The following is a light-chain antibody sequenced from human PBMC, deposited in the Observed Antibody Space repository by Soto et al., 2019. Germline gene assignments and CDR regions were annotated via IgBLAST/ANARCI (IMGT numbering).Light chain of an antibody. V-gene: IGKV3-20*01. CDR1: QTVSSN. CDR2: GAS. J-gene: IGKJ1*01. CDR3: QQYASSPGT. Sequence: EVVMTQYTATLSVSPGERATLSCRASQTVSSNLAWYQQKPGQAPRLLIYGASTRATGIPDRFSGSGSGTDFTLTISRLEPEDFAVYYCQQYASSPGTFGQGTKVDIK.